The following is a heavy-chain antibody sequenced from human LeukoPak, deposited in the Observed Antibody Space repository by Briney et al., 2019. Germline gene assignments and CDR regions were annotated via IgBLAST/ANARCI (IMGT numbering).Heavy chain of an antibody. D-gene: IGHD1-1*01. CDR3: ARRQGNWHYFDY. CDR1: GGSFSDYY. CDR2: IYYSGST. V-gene: IGHV4-39*01. J-gene: IGHJ4*02. Sequence: SETLSLTCAVYGGSFSDYYWGWIRQPPGKGPEWIGSIYYSGSTYYNPSLKSRVTISVDTSKNQFSLKLSPVTAADTAVYYCARRQGNWHYFDYWGQGTLVTVSS.